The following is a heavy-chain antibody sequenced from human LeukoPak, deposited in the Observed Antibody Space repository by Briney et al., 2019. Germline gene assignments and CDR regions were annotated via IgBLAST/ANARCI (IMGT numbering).Heavy chain of an antibody. D-gene: IGHD3-16*02. Sequence: SETLSLTCAVYSGSFSGYYWNWIRQPPGKGLEWIGYIYYSGSTNYNASLKSRVTMSIDTSKNQFSLKLSSVTAADTAVYYCARGDYVWGSNRLGWFDPWGQGTQVTVSS. CDR3: ARGDYVWGSNRLGWFDP. J-gene: IGHJ5*02. V-gene: IGHV4-59*01. CDR2: IYYSGST. CDR1: SGSFSGYY.